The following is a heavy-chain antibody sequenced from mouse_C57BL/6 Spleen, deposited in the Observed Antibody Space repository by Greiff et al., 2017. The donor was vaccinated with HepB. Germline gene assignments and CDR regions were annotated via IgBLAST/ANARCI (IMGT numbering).Heavy chain of an antibody. V-gene: IGHV1-69*01. CDR1: GYTFTSYW. CDR2: IDPSDSYT. J-gene: IGHJ4*01. Sequence: QVQLKQPGAELVMPGASVKLSCKASGYTFTSYWMHWVKQRPGQGLEWIGEIDPSDSYTNYNQKFKGKSTLTVDKSSSTAYMQLSSLTSEDSAVYYCAREGYWGQGTSVTVSS. CDR3: AREGY.